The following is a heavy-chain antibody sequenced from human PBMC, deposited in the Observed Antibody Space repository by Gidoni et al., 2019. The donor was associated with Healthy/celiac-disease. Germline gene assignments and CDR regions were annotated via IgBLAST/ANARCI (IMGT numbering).Heavy chain of an antibody. D-gene: IGHD3-22*01. CDR3: ARHIDYDSSGYVGGIYYFDY. CDR2: IYYSGST. J-gene: IGHJ4*02. V-gene: IGHV4-39*01. CDR1: CGSISSSSYY. Sequence: QLQLQDSGPGLVKPSETLSLTCTVSCGSISSSSYYWGWIRQPPGKGLEWIGSIYYSGSTYYNPSLKSRVTISVDTSKNQFSLKLSSVTAADTAVYYCARHIDYDSSGYVGGIYYFDYWGQGTLVTVSS.